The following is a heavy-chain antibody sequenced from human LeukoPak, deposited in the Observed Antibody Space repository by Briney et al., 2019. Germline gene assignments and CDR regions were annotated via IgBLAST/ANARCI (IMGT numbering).Heavy chain of an antibody. J-gene: IGHJ4*02. CDR3: ANPPIAVAGTSAY. CDR2: IYSGGST. CDR1: GFSVSSNY. Sequence: TGGSLRLSCAASGFSVSSNYMSWVRQSPGKGLEWVSIIYSGGSTYYADSVKGRFTISRDNPKNPLYLQMNSLRAEDTAVYYCANPPIAVAGTSAYWGQGTLVTVSS. V-gene: IGHV3-66*01. D-gene: IGHD6-19*01.